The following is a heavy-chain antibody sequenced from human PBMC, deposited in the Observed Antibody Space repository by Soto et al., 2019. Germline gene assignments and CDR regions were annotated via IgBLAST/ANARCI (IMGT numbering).Heavy chain of an antibody. Sequence: EXLKIYCKGSGYXFTSYWIGWVRQMPGKGLEWIGSIYPGDSDTRYSPSFQGQVTISADKSISTAYLQWRSLKPSDTAMYYCARLTVEMANEIDYWGQGTLVTVSS. J-gene: IGHJ4*02. CDR2: IYPGDSDT. CDR1: GYXFTSYW. CDR3: ARLTVEMANEIDY. V-gene: IGHV5-51*01.